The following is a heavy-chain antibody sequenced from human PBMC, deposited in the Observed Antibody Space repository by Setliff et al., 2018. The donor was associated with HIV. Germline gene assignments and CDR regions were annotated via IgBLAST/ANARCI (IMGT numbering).Heavy chain of an antibody. CDR1: GYTFTSYG. CDR3: ARDLVVVAPYYCFDP. CDR2: ISAYNGNT. J-gene: IGHJ5*02. V-gene: IGHV1-18*01. Sequence: ASVKVSCKASGYTFTSYGISWVRQAPGQGLEWMGWISAYNGNTNYAQRFQGRLTMTRDTSTNIAYMDLDSLTSDDTAVYYCARDLVVVAPYYCFDPWGQGTLVTVSS. D-gene: IGHD2-15*01.